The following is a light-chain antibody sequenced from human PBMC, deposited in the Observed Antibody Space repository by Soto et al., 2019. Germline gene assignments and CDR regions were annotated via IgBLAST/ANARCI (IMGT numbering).Light chain of an antibody. CDR2: RNN. J-gene: IGLJ2*01. Sequence: QSVLTQPPSASGTPGQRVTISCSGSNSNIGSKYVYCYQQFPGTAPKLLIYRNNQRPSGVPDRFSGSKSGTSASRAISDLRSEDEADYYWASWDASVGGPAFGGGTQLTVL. CDR1: NSNIGSKY. V-gene: IGLV1-47*01. CDR3: ASWDASVGGPA.